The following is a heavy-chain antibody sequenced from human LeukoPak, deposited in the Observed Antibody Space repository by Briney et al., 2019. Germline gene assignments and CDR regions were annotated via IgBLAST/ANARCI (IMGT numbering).Heavy chain of an antibody. V-gene: IGHV3-7*04. J-gene: IGHJ4*02. CDR2: IKQDGSEK. Sequence: PGGSLRLSCAASGFTFSSYWMSWVRQAPGKGLEWVANIKQDGSEKYYVVSVRGRFTISRDNAKNSLYLQMNSLRAEDTAVYYCARYWNGGNHDYWGQGTLVTVSS. CDR1: GFTFSSYW. D-gene: IGHD1-1*01. CDR3: ARYWNGGNHDY.